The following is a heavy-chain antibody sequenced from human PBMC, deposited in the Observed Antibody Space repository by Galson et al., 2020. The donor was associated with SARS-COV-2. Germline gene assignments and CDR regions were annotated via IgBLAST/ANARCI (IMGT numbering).Heavy chain of an antibody. CDR3: AKDQGNDYGDQLDY. D-gene: IGHD4-17*01. J-gene: IGHJ4*01. CDR2: VTAGGSIT. Sequence: GGSLRLSCAGFGFTFSRYAMSWVLQVPGKGLEWVSSVTAGGSITYHADTVKGRFTISRDNSNNTLYLQMNSLRVEDTALYYCAKDQGNDYGDQLDYWGHGTLVSVSS. V-gene: IGHV3-23*01. CDR1: GFTFSRYA.